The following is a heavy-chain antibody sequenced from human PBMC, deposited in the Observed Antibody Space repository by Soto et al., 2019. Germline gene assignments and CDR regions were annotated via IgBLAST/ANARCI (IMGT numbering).Heavy chain of an antibody. Sequence: EVQLVQSGGGSVQPGGSLRLSCAASGFTFTNYWMHWVRQVPGKGLVWVARIDGIGTGTSYSDSVRGRFTISRDNAENMLYLQMTRLRAEDTAVYYCTTVFEYWGRGTLVTVSS. V-gene: IGHV3-74*01. CDR1: GFTFTNYW. CDR3: TTVFEY. CDR2: IDGIGTGT. J-gene: IGHJ4*02.